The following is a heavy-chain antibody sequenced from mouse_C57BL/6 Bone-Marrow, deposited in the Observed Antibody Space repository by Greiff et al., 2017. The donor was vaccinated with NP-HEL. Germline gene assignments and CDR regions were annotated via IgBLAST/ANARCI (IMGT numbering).Heavy chain of an antibody. Sequence: EVMLVESGGGLVQPGGSLKLSCAASGFTFSDYYMYWVRQTPEKRLEWVAYISNGGGSTYYPDTVKGRFTISRDNAKNTLYLQMSRLKSEDTAMYYCARQDSSGYPHYYAMDYWGQGTSVTVSS. J-gene: IGHJ4*01. D-gene: IGHD3-2*02. V-gene: IGHV5-12*01. CDR3: ARQDSSGYPHYYAMDY. CDR2: ISNGGGST. CDR1: GFTFSDYY.